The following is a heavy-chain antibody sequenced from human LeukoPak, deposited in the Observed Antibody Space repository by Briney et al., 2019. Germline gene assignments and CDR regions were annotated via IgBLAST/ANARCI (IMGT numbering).Heavy chain of an antibody. D-gene: IGHD3-10*01. Sequence: GGSLRLSCAASGFTFNNYAMSWVRQAPGKGLEWVSAISGSGGSAYYADSVKGRFTISRDNSKNTLYLQMNSLRAEDTAVYYCARDLNRRAEFDYWGQGTPVTVSS. CDR3: ARDLNRRAEFDY. V-gene: IGHV3-23*01. CDR2: ISGSGGSA. J-gene: IGHJ4*02. CDR1: GFTFNNYA.